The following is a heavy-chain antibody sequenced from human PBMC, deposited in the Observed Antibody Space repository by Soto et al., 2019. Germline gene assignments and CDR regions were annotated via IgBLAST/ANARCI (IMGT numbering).Heavy chain of an antibody. J-gene: IGHJ3*01. CDR1: GFTFSNYW. CDR3: ARGIPGHYGFDV. CDR2: IKGDVSSM. D-gene: IGHD3-10*01. V-gene: IGHV3-74*01. Sequence: EVQLVESGGGLVQAGESLRLSCEASGFTFSNYWMHWVRQVPGKGLVWVSRIKGDVSSMNYADSVKGRFTISRDNAKNTVFLQMDSLGAADTAVYYCARGIPGHYGFDVWGPGTMVTVSS.